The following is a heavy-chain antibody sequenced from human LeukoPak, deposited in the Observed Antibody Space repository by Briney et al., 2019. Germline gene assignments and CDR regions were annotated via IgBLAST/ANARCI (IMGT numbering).Heavy chain of an antibody. CDR1: GGSISSSNW. Sequence: SGTLSLTCAVSGGSISSSNWWSWVRQPPGKGLEWIGEIYHSGSTNYNPSLKSRVTISVDKSKNQFSLKLSSVTAADTAVYYCARVPLQYCSSTSCSQNDAFDIWGQGTMVTVSS. J-gene: IGHJ3*02. CDR3: ARVPLQYCSSTSCSQNDAFDI. D-gene: IGHD2-2*01. V-gene: IGHV4-4*02. CDR2: IYHSGST.